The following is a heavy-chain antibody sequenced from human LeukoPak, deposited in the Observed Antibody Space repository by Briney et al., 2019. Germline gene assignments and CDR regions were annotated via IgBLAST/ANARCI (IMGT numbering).Heavy chain of an antibody. J-gene: IGHJ4*02. Sequence: GGSLRLSCAASGFTFSSYEMNWVRQAPGKGLEWVSYISSSASTIHYADSVKGRFTISRDNAKNSLYLQMNSLGAEDTAVYYCKGRFFDWLLRSYLDYWGQGTLVTVSS. CDR2: ISSSASTI. D-gene: IGHD3-9*01. V-gene: IGHV3-48*03. CDR1: GFTFSSYE. CDR3: KGRFFDWLLRSYLDY.